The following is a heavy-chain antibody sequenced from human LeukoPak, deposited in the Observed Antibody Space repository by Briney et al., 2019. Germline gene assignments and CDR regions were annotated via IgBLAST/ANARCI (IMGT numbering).Heavy chain of an antibody. J-gene: IGHJ4*02. V-gene: IGHV3-30*02. CDR3: AKEVSSGSLDF. CDR1: GFTFRTYG. Sequence: GGSLRLSCAASGFTFRTYGMHWVRQAPGKGLEWVALIWSDGGNKYYADSVKGRFTISRDDSKNTLYLQMNSLRPDDTAVYYCAKEVSSGSLDFWGQGTLVTVSS. D-gene: IGHD6-19*01. CDR2: IWSDGGNK.